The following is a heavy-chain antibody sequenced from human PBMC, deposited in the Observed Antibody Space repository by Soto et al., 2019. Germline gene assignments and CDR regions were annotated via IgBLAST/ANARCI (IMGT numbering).Heavy chain of an antibody. D-gene: IGHD4-17*01. Sequence: GGALRLSCAASGFTFSSYSMNWDRQAPGKGLEWVSSISSSSSYIYYADSVKGRFTISRDNAKNSLYLQMNSLRAEDTAVYYCARDVGYYEQVVDYWGQVTLVPVSS. CDR1: GFTFSSYS. CDR2: ISSSSSYI. V-gene: IGHV3-21*01. CDR3: ARDVGYYEQVVDY. J-gene: IGHJ4*02.